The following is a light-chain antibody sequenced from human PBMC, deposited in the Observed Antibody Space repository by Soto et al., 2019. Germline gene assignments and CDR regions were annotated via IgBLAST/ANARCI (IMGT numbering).Light chain of an antibody. CDR1: SSDVGGYNY. CDR2: DVS. V-gene: IGLV2-14*01. CDR3: CSTTVRSTVI. J-gene: IGLJ2*01. Sequence: QSALTQPASVSGSPGQSITLSCTGTSSDVGGYNYVSWYQQHPGKAPKLMIYDVSNRPSGVSNLVSGSRSGNTGSLIIAGLQTEDEADYYCCSTTVRSTVIFGGGTKLTVL.